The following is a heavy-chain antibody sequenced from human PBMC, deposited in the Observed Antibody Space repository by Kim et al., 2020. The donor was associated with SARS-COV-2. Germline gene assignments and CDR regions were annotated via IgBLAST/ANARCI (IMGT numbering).Heavy chain of an antibody. V-gene: IGHV3-15*01. D-gene: IGHD6-25*01. CDR2: IKTKTDGGTT. CDR3: AMTYRSG. Sequence: GGSLRLSCAASGFTFGNASMSWVRQAPGKGLEWVGRIKTKTDGGTTDYAAPGKGRFTIPRDDSKNTLHLQMNNLKIEDTAVYYCAMTYRSGWGQGTTVTVFS. J-gene: IGHJ6*02. CDR1: GFTFGNAS.